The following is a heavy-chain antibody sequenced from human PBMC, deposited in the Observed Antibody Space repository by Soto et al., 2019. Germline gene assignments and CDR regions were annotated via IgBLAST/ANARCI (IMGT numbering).Heavy chain of an antibody. J-gene: IGHJ5*02. CDR1: GGSISSGGYY. D-gene: IGHD3-10*01. CDR3: ARDWIGLGELPTGP. CDR2: IYYSGST. V-gene: IGHV4-31*03. Sequence: PSETLSLTCTVSGGSISSGGYYWSWIRQHPGKGLEWIGYIYYSGSTYYNPSLKSRVTISVDTSKNQFSLKLSSVTAADTAVYYCARDWIGLGELPTGPWGQGTLVTV.